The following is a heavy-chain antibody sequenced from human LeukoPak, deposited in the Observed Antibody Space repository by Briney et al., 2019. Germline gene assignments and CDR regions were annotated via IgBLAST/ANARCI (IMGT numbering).Heavy chain of an antibody. CDR1: GFTFSSYA. D-gene: IGHD3-3*01. J-gene: IGHJ5*02. CDR2: ISYDGSNK. CDR3: ARGRQLMEWLLFPNWFDP. V-gene: IGHV3-30-3*01. Sequence: GRSLRLSCAASGFTFSSYAMHWVRQAPGKGLEWVAVISYDGSNKYYADSVKGRFTISRDNSKNTLYLQMNSLRAEDMAVYYCARGRQLMEWLLFPNWFDPWGQGTLVTVSS.